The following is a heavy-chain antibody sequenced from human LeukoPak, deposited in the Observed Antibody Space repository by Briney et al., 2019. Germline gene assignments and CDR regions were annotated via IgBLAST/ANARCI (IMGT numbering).Heavy chain of an antibody. CDR3: AKAIYGSGTYLFDY. Sequence: GGSLRLSCAASGFSFSLYDMTWVRQAPGKGLEWVSAISGSGGSTYYADSVKGRFTISRDNSKNTLYLQMNSLRAEDTAVYYCAKAIYGSGTYLFDYWGQGTLVTVSS. CDR2: ISGSGGST. CDR1: GFSFSLYD. J-gene: IGHJ4*02. D-gene: IGHD3-10*01. V-gene: IGHV3-23*01.